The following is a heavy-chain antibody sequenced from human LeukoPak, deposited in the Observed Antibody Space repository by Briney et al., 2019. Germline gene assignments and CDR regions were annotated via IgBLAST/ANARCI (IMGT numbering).Heavy chain of an antibody. CDR1: GFTFSSYG. CDR2: IRYDGSNK. CDR3: AKDLDRYCSGGSCYADY. J-gene: IGHJ4*02. D-gene: IGHD2-15*01. V-gene: IGHV3-30*02. Sequence: GGSLRLSCAASGFTFSSYGVHWVRQAPGKGLEWVASIRYDGSNKYYADSVKGRFTISRDNSKNTLYLQMNSLRAEDTAVYYCAKDLDRYCSGGSCYADYWGQGTLVTVSS.